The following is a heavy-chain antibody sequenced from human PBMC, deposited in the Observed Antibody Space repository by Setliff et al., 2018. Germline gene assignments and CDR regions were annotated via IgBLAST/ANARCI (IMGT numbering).Heavy chain of an antibody. CDR1: GGSISSYY. D-gene: IGHD6-19*01. V-gene: IGHV4-4*07. Sequence: PSETLSLTCTVSGGSISSYYWSWIRQPAGKGLEWIGHIYIGGSANYNPSLKSRVTMSIDTSKNQFSLKLNSVTAADMAVYYCAREQWLDTAMYYCARQVKVRGGMDVWGQGTTVTVSS. J-gene: IGHJ6*02. CDR2: IYIGGSA. CDR3: AREQWLDTAMYYCARQVKVRGGMDV.